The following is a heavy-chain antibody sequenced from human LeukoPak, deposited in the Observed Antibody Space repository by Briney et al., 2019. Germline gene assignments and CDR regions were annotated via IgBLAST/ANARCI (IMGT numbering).Heavy chain of an antibody. CDR3: ARDMKSGYDSYFDY. J-gene: IGHJ4*02. Sequence: ASVKVSCKASGYTFTSYDINWVRQATGQGLEWMGWMNPNSGNTGYAQKFQGRVTMTRNTSISTAYMELSSLRSEDTAVYYCARDMKSGYDSYFDYWGQGTLVTVSS. V-gene: IGHV1-8*01. D-gene: IGHD5-12*01. CDR1: GYTFTSYD. CDR2: MNPNSGNT.